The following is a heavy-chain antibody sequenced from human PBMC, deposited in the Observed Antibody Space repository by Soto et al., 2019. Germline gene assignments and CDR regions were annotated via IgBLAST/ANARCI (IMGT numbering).Heavy chain of an antibody. D-gene: IGHD5-12*01. V-gene: IGHV3-23*01. Sequence: GESLKISCAASGFTFSSYAMSWVRQAPGKGLEWVSAISGSGGSTYYADSVKGRFTISRDNSKNTLYLQMNSLRAEDTAVYYCAKDLGSGYDFYYYYMDVWGKGTTVTVS. CDR3: AKDLGSGYDFYYYYMDV. CDR1: GFTFSSYA. J-gene: IGHJ6*03. CDR2: ISGSGGST.